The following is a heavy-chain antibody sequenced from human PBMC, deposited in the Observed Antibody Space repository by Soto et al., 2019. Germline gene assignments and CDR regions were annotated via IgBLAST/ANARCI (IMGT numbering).Heavy chain of an antibody. CDR3: ANLAGYDFWSGYYQLYYYYGMDV. V-gene: IGHV3-30*18. D-gene: IGHD3-3*01. CDR1: GFTFSSYG. Sequence: GGSLRLSCAASGFTFSSYGMHWVRQAPGKGLEWVAVISYDGSNKYYADSVKGRFTISRDNPKNTLYLQMNSLRAEDTAVYYCANLAGYDFWSGYYQLYYYYGMDVWGQGTTVTVSS. J-gene: IGHJ6*02. CDR2: ISYDGSNK.